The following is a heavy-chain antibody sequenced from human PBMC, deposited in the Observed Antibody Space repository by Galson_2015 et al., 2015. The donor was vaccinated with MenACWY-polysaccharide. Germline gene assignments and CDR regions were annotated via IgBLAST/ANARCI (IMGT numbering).Heavy chain of an antibody. CDR1: GGSISSSSYY. J-gene: IGHJ4*02. D-gene: IGHD1-26*01. CDR2: IYIYYGGGT. CDR3: ARPWAQFSFFDS. Sequence: TLSLTCTVSGGSISSSSYYWGWIRQPPGKGLEWIGTIYIYYGGGTYYNPSLKSRVTISVDTSKNQFSLKLSSVTAADTAVYYCARPWAQFSFFDSWGPGTLVTVSS. V-gene: IGHV4-39*01.